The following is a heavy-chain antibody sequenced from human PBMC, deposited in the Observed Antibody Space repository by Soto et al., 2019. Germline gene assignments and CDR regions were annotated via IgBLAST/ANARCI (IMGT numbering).Heavy chain of an antibody. CDR2: ISGSGGST. Sequence: LRLSCAASGFTFSSYAMSWVRQAPGKGLEWVSAISGSGGSTYYADSVKGRFTISRDNSKNTLYLQMNSLRAEDTAVYYCATCLDTASPDYYYYGMDVWGQGTTVTVSS. D-gene: IGHD5-18*01. CDR1: GFTFSSYA. V-gene: IGHV3-23*01. CDR3: ATCLDTASPDYYYYGMDV. J-gene: IGHJ6*02.